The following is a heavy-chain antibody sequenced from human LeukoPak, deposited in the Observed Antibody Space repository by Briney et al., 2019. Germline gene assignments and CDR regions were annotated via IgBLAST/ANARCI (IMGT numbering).Heavy chain of an antibody. CDR1: GGSFSGYY. D-gene: IGHD6-13*01. CDR3: ARGVYIAAAQYGY. Sequence: SETLSLTCAVYGGSFSGYYWSWIRLPPGKGLEWIGYIYYSGATNYNPSLKSRVTISVDTSKNQFSLKLNSVTAADTAVYYCARGVYIAAAQYGYWGQGTLVTVSS. V-gene: IGHV4-59*01. J-gene: IGHJ4*02. CDR2: IYYSGAT.